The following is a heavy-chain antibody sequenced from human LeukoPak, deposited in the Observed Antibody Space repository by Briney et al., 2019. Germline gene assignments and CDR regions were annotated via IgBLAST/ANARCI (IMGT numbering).Heavy chain of an antibody. CDR3: ARGGAAAGFYYYYYMDV. D-gene: IGHD6-13*01. CDR1: GGSISSYY. J-gene: IGHJ6*03. Sequence: SETLSLTCTVSGGSISSYYWSWIRQPPGKGLEWIGYIYYSGSTNYNPSLKSRVTISVDTSKNQFSLKLSSVTAADTAVYYCARGGAAAGFYYYYYMDVWGKGTTVTVSS. V-gene: IGHV4-59*01. CDR2: IYYSGST.